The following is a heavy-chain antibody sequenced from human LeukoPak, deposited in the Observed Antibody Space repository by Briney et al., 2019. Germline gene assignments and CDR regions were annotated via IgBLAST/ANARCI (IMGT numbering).Heavy chain of an antibody. D-gene: IGHD2-2*01. J-gene: IGHJ4*02. Sequence: GGSLQISCQGSGCRFTTYWIGWVRQMPGKGLEWMGIIFPGDSDTRYSPSFQGQVTISADKSITTAYLQWSSLKASDAAIYYCARSSSTTFFDYWGQGTLVTVSS. CDR3: ARSSSTTFFDY. CDR2: IFPGDSDT. CDR1: GCRFTTYW. V-gene: IGHV5-51*01.